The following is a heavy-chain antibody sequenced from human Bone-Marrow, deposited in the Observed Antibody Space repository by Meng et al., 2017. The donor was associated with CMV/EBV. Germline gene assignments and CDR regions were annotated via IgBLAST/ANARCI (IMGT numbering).Heavy chain of an antibody. CDR2: IRYDGSNE. D-gene: IGHD3-16*01. CDR3: AKDLLLFGGPNAYFDQ. J-gene: IGHJ4*02. V-gene: IGHV3-30*02. Sequence: GESLKISCAASGFTFSGYGMHWVRQAPGKGLEWVAFIRYDGSNEYYADSVKGRFTISRENSKNTLYLQMNSLRPEDSALYYCAKDLLLFGGPNAYFDQWGQGTLVTVSS. CDR1: GFTFSGYG.